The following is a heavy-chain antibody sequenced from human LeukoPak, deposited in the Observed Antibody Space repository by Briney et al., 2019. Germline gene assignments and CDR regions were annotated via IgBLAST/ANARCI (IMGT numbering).Heavy chain of an antibody. CDR3: ARDSPAYYDSSGY. J-gene: IGHJ4*02. D-gene: IGHD3-22*01. V-gene: IGHV1-69*13. CDR1: GGTFSSYA. CDR2: IIPIFGTA. Sequence: GASVKVSCEASGGTFSSYAISWVRQAPGQGLEWMGGIIPIFGTANYAQKFQGRVTITADESTSTAYMELSSLRSEDTAVYYCARDSPAYYDSSGYWGQGTLVTVSS.